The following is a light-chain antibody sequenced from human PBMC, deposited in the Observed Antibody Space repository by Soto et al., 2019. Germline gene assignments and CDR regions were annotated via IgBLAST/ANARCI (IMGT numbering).Light chain of an antibody. J-gene: IGKJ2*01. V-gene: IGKV3-20*01. CDR1: QSVSSNY. CDR2: AAS. CDR3: QLYGSSHPRYT. Sequence: EIVLTQSPGTLYLSPGERATLSCRASQSVSSNYLAWYQQKRGQAPRLLIYAASARATGIPDRFSGSGSGTDFTLTISRLEPEDFAVYFCQLYGSSHPRYTFGQGTKVDIK.